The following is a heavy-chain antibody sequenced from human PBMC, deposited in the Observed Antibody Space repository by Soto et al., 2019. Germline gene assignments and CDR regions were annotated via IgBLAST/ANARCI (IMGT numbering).Heavy chain of an antibody. D-gene: IGHD2-15*01. J-gene: IGHJ6*02. CDR2: ISYDGGNK. CDR3: ARGDREDIADVRGVRQGEYGVDV. CDR1: GFTFRNYA. V-gene: IGHV3-30-3*01. Sequence: QVQLVEAGGGVVQPGRSLRLSCAASGFTFRNYAMHWVRQAPGKGLECVAVISYDGGNKLYRDYVKGRFTISRDNSKNTLYLQINSLKYEDTAVYYCARGDREDIADVRGVRQGEYGVDVWGQGTTVTVSS.